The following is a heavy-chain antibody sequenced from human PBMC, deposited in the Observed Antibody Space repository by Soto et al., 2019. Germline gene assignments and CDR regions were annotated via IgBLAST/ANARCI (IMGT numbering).Heavy chain of an antibody. D-gene: IGHD4-17*01. J-gene: IGHJ4*02. V-gene: IGHV4-31*03. CDR1: GGSILNGGHY. Sequence: PSETLSLTCTVSGGSILNGGHYWTWIRQHPGKGLEWIGRIFFSGNTHYNPALKSRLTFSLDTAKNQFSLTQTSVTVADTAIYYCARDNYGGMVDFWGPGTLVTVSS. CDR2: IFFSGNT. CDR3: ARDNYGGMVDF.